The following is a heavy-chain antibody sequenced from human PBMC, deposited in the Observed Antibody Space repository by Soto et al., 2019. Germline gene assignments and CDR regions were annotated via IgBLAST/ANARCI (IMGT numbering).Heavy chain of an antibody. V-gene: IGHV1-24*01. J-gene: IGHJ3*02. Sequence: ASVKVSCKVSGYTLTELSMHWVRQAPGKGLEWMGGFDPEDGETIYAQKFQGRVTMTEDTSTDTAYMELSSLRSEDTAVYYCATETGTGEAFDIWGQGTMVTDSS. D-gene: IGHD1-7*01. CDR1: GYTLTELS. CDR3: ATETGTGEAFDI. CDR2: FDPEDGET.